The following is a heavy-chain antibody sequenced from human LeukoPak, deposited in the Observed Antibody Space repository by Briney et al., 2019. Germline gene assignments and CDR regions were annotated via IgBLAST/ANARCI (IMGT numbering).Heavy chain of an antibody. CDR1: GGSISSSSYY. Sequence: SETLSLTCTVSGGSISSSSYYWGWIRQPPGKGLEWIGTIYYRGSTYYSPSLKSRVSISIDTSKNQFSLKLSSVTAADTAVYYCARHRGSGSYYVPFDYWGQGTLVTVSS. CDR3: ARHRGSGSYYVPFDY. V-gene: IGHV4-39*01. J-gene: IGHJ4*02. D-gene: IGHD3-10*01. CDR2: IYYRGST.